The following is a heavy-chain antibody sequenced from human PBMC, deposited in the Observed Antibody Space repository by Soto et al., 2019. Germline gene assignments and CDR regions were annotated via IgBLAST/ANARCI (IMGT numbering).Heavy chain of an antibody. CDR1: GGSSSGYY. Sequence: SSETLSLTCAVYGGSSSGYYWSWIRQPPGKGLEWIGEINHSGSTHYNPSLKSGVTISVDTSKNQFSLKLSYVTAADTAVYYCARGGRAYGSGSFWSFDYWGQGTLVTVSS. CDR2: INHSGST. D-gene: IGHD3-10*01. J-gene: IGHJ4*02. V-gene: IGHV4-34*01. CDR3: ARGGRAYGSGSFWSFDY.